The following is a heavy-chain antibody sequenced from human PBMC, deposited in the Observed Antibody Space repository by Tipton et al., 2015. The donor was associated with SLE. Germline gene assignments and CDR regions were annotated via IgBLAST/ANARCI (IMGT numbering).Heavy chain of an antibody. J-gene: IGHJ6*03. D-gene: IGHD2-2*01. CDR3: ARVPAVYYYYMDV. CDR2: IYYSGST. CDR1: GGSISSYY. V-gene: IGHV4-59*01. Sequence: TLSLTCTVSGGSISSYYWSWIRQPPGKGLEWIGYIYYSGSTNYNPSLESRVTISVDTSKNQFSLKLSSVTAADTAVYYCARVPAVYYYYMDVWGKGTTVTVSS.